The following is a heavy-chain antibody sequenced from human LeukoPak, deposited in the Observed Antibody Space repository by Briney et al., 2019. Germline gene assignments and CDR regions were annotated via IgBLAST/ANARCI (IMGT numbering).Heavy chain of an antibody. V-gene: IGHV3-20*04. CDR3: ARDHSSGWWPHDY. CDR1: GFTFDDYG. Sequence: GGSLRLSCAASGFTFDDYGMRWVRQAPGKELEWVSGINWNGGSTGYADSVKGRFTISRDNAKNSLYLQMNSLRAEDTALYYCARDHSSGWWPHDYWGQGTLVTVSS. CDR2: INWNGGST. J-gene: IGHJ4*02. D-gene: IGHD6-19*01.